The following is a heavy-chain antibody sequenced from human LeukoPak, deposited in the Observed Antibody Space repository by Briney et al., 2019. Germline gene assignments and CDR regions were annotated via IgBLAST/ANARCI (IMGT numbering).Heavy chain of an antibody. CDR1: GFTFDEYN. CDR2: ITGDHIST. J-gene: IGHJ4*02. V-gene: IGHV3-43*02. Sequence: GGSLRLSCVASGFTFDEYNMHWVRQVPGKGLEWVALITGDHISTYYADSVRGRFTVSRDYSENSLYLQVNSLRIEDSALYYCAREPSDGQKSFDWIFAFDSWGQGTLVTVSS. D-gene: IGHD3-9*01. CDR3: AREPSDGQKSFDWIFAFDS.